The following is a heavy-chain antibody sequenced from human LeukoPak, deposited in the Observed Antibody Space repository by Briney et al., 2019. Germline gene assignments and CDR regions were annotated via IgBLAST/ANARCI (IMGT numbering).Heavy chain of an antibody. CDR2: IYSGGST. V-gene: IGHV3-66*01. D-gene: IGHD2-2*01. CDR1: GFTVSSNY. Sequence: GGSLRLSCAASGFTVSSNYMSWVRQAPGKGLEWVSVIYSGGSTYYADSVKGRFTISRDNSKNTLYLQMNSLRAEDTAVYYCARFSTGYCSSTSCQEGGYFDYWGQGTLVTVSS. CDR3: ARFSTGYCSSTSCQEGGYFDY. J-gene: IGHJ4*02.